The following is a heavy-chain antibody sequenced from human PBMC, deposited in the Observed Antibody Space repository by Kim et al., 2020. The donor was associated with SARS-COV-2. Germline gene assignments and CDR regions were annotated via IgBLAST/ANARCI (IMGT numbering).Heavy chain of an antibody. Sequence: SETLSLTCTVSGGSISSSSYYWGWIRQPPGKGLEWIGSIYYSGSTYYNPSLKSRVTISVDTSKNQFSLKLSSVTAADTAVYYCASLNSGYDWAGAFDIWGQGTMVTVSS. CDR3: ASLNSGYDWAGAFDI. CDR2: IYYSGST. D-gene: IGHD5-12*01. CDR1: GGSISSSSYY. J-gene: IGHJ3*02. V-gene: IGHV4-39*01.